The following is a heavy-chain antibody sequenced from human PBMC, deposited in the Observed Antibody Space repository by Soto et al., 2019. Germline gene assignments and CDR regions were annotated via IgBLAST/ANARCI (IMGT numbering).Heavy chain of an antibody. J-gene: IGHJ2*01. CDR2: IYYSGST. D-gene: IGHD2-21*02. CDR1: GGSISSGGYY. CDR3: ARDRLEKVVTSYWYFDL. Sequence: QVQLQESGPGLVKPSQTLSLTCTVSGGSISSGGYYWSWIRQHPGKGLEWIGYIYYSGSTYYNPSLKSRVTISVDTSKNQFSLKLSSVTAADTAVYYCARDRLEKVVTSYWYFDLWGRGTLVTVSS. V-gene: IGHV4-31*03.